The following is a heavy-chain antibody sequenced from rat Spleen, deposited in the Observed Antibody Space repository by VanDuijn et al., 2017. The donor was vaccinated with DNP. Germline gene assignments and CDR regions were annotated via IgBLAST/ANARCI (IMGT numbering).Heavy chain of an antibody. D-gene: IGHD1-11*01. CDR1: GFTFRSFP. V-gene: IGHV5-46*01. CDR3: TRVNYGGYHYVMDA. J-gene: IGHJ4*01. CDR2: FSTRGDDT. Sequence: LVESGGGLVPPGRSIQLSCAASGFTFRSFPMAWVRQAQTKGLEWVATFSTRGDDTYYRDSVKDRFTISRDNAKSILYLQMNSLKSEDTATYYCTRVNYGGYHYVMDAWGQGASVTVSS.